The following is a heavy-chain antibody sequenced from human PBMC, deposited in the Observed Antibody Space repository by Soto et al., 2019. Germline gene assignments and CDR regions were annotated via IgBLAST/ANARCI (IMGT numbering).Heavy chain of an antibody. J-gene: IGHJ6*02. CDR1: GFTFSSYA. CDR2: ISYDGSNK. CDR3: ARDSPYCSGGSCYDYYYGMDV. D-gene: IGHD2-15*01. V-gene: IGHV3-30-3*01. Sequence: LRLSCAASGFTFSSYAMHWVRQAPGKGLEWVAVISYDGSNKYYADSVKGRFTISRDNSKNTLYLQMNSLRAEDTAVYYCARDSPYCSGGSCYDYYYGMDVWGQGTTVTVSS.